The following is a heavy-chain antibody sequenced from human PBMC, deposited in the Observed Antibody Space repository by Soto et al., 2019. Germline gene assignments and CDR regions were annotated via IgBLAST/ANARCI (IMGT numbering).Heavy chain of an antibody. Sequence: EVQLVEYGGGLIQPGGSLRLSCAASGFTVSSNYMSCVRQAPGKGLGWVSVIYSGGSTYYADSVKGRFTISRDNSNNTLYLQMNSLRAEDTAVYYRARDRVESGYPEYFQHCGQGTLVTVSS. CDR1: GFTVSSNY. CDR2: IYSGGST. V-gene: IGHV3-53*01. D-gene: IGHD3-22*01. J-gene: IGHJ1*01. CDR3: ARDRVESGYPEYFQH.